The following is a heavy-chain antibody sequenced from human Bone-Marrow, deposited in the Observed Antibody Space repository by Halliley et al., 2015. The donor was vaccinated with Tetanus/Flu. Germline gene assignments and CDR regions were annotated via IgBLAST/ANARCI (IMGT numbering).Heavy chain of an antibody. Sequence: WIGYVYHTGRTDYNPSLKSRVTISLDTSKRQFSLKLNSVTAADTAVYYCARDDTVGTLDFWGQGTLVTVSS. V-gene: IGHV4-59*01. J-gene: IGHJ4*02. CDR3: ARDDTVGTLDF. CDR2: VYHTGRT. D-gene: IGHD1-26*01.